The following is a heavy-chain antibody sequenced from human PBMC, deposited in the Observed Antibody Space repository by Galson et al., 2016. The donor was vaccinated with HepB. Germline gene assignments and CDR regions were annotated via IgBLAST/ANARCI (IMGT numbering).Heavy chain of an antibody. CDR1: GFIFSNAW. V-gene: IGHV3-15*01. CDR3: TTGGY. Sequence: SLRLSCAASGFIFSNAWMNWVRQAPGKGLEWVGRIKSKTGGGATDYAAPVKGTFTISRDDSKNTLYLQINSRKTEDTAVYYCTTGGYWGQGTLVTVSS. J-gene: IGHJ4*02. CDR2: IKSKTGGGAT. D-gene: IGHD1-26*01.